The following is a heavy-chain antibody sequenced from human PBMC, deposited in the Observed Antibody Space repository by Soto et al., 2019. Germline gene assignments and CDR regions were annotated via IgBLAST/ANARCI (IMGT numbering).Heavy chain of an antibody. D-gene: IGHD1-1*01. CDR3: TRGPRVSSTGTVAH. J-gene: IGHJ4*02. V-gene: IGHV3-74*01. CDR1: GFTFSAYW. Sequence: GGSLRLSCVVSGFTFSAYWMHWVRQVPGKGLIWVSRISDDGSTTTYADSVKGRFTISRDNAKNTLYLQMNSLRADDTGLYYCTRGPRVSSTGTVAHWGQGTLVTVSS. CDR2: ISDDGSTT.